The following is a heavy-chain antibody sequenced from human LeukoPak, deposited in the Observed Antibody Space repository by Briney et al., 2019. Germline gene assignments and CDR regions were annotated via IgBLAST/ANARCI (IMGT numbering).Heavy chain of an antibody. CDR3: ARDPNSGSYYFDY. J-gene: IGHJ4*02. Sequence: SVKVSCKASGGTFSSYAISWVRQAPGQGLEWMGRIIPIFGTANYAQKFQGRVTITTDESTSTAYMELSSLRSEDTAVYYCARDPNSGSYYFDYWSQGTLVTVSS. V-gene: IGHV1-69*05. CDR2: IIPIFGTA. D-gene: IGHD1-26*01. CDR1: GGTFSSYA.